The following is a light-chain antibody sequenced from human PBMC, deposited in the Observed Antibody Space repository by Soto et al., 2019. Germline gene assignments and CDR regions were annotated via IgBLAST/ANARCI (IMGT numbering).Light chain of an antibody. CDR2: GAS. Sequence: EIVLTQSPGTLSLSPGERATLSCRASQSVSSNYLAWYQKSPGQPPSLLIYGASNRANGVPDRFSGSGSGTDFTLTISRLEPEDFAVYFCQLYGSSRWTFGQGTKVEFK. V-gene: IGKV3-20*01. J-gene: IGKJ1*01. CDR1: QSVSSNY. CDR3: QLYGSSRWT.